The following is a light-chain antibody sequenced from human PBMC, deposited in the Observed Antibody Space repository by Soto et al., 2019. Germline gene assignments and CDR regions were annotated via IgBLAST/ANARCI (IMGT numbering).Light chain of an antibody. Sequence: EILIPQSPPTLSVSPGERSTLSCRASQSVNSNLAWYQHKPGQAPRLLVYGASTRATGISARFSGSGSGTEFTLTISSLQSEDFAVYYCQQYTNWFTFGQGTK. V-gene: IGKV3-15*01. CDR2: GAS. J-gene: IGKJ2*01. CDR1: QSVNSN. CDR3: QQYTNWFT.